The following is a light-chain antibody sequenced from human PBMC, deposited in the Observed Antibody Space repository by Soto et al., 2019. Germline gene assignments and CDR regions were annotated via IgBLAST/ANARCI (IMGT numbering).Light chain of an antibody. V-gene: IGKV1-39*01. CDR1: QSINNY. CDR3: QQSYSTPMIT. Sequence: DIQMTQSPSSLSASVGDRGSISFGAIQSINNYLNWYQQKPGKAPKLLIYAASSLQGGVPSRFSGSGSGTDFTLTISSLQPEDFATYYCQQSYSTPMITFGQGTRLEIK. J-gene: IGKJ5*01. CDR2: AAS.